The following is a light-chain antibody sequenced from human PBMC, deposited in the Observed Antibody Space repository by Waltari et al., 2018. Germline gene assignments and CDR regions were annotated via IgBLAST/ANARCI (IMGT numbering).Light chain of an antibody. CDR2: GAS. J-gene: IGKJ1*01. Sequence: EIVLTQSPGTLSLSTGERATLSCRASQSFSSSYLAWYQQKPGQAPRVLIHGASNRATGIPDRFSGSGSGTDFTLTISRLEPEDFAVYYCQQYGSSPWTFGQGTKVEIK. V-gene: IGKV3-20*01. CDR3: QQYGSSPWT. CDR1: QSFSSSY.